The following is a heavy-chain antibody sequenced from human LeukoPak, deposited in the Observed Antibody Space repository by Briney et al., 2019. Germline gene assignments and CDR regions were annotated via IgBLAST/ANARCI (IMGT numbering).Heavy chain of an antibody. J-gene: IGHJ4*02. CDR3: ARGGPFRGTVTTPFDY. Sequence: GGSLRLSCAASGFTFSSYSMNWVRPAPGKGLEWVSSISSSSSYIYYADSVKGRFTISRGNAKNSLYLQMNSLRAEDTAVYYCARGGPFRGTVTTPFDYWGQGTLVTVSS. D-gene: IGHD4-11*01. CDR1: GFTFSSYS. CDR2: ISSSSSYI. V-gene: IGHV3-21*01.